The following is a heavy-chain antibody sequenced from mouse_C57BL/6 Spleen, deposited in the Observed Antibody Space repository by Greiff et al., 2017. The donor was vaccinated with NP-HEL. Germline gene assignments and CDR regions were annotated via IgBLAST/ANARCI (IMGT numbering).Heavy chain of an antibody. Sequence: EVQGVESVAELVRPGASVKLSCTASGFNIKNTYMHWVKQRPEQGLEWIGRIDPANGNTKYAPKFQGKATITADTSSNTAYLQLSSLTSEDTAIYYCARTDGYYDGLFAYWGQGTLVTVSA. CDR1: GFNIKNTY. V-gene: IGHV14-3*01. D-gene: IGHD2-3*01. J-gene: IGHJ3*01. CDR2: IDPANGNT. CDR3: ARTDGYYDGLFAY.